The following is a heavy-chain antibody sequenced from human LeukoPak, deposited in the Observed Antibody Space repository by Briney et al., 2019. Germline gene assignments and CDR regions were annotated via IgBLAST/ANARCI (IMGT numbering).Heavy chain of an antibody. CDR2: ISAYNGNT. J-gene: IGHJ6*03. Sequence: ASVKVSCKASGYTFTSYGISWVRQAPGQGLEWMGWISAYNGNTNYAQKLQGRVTMTTDAPTSTAYMELRSLRSDDTAVYYCASVSPLRYMDVWGKGTTVTVSS. CDR3: ASVSPLRYMDV. V-gene: IGHV1-18*01. CDR1: GYTFTSYG.